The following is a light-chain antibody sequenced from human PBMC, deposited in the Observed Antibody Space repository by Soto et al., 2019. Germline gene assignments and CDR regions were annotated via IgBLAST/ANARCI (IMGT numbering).Light chain of an antibody. J-gene: IGKJ5*01. CDR1: QSISSS. CDR2: KAS. V-gene: IGKV1-5*03. Sequence: DIQMTQSPSTLSASVGDRVTISCRASQSISSSLAWYQQKPGKAPKLLIYKASSLERRVPSRFSGSGSGTEFTLTISSLQPDDFATYYCQHYNSYYTFGQGTRLEIK. CDR3: QHYNSYYT.